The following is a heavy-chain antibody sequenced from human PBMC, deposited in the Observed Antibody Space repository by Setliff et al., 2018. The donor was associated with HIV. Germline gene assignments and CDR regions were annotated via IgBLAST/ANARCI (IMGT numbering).Heavy chain of an antibody. D-gene: IGHD6-19*01. CDR2: INPLGGNT. J-gene: IGHJ4*02. CDR1: GNTFNSYY. Sequence: GASVKVSCKASGNTFNSYYLHWVRQAPGQGLEWMGIINPLGGNTNYYAQKFQGRVTMTRETSTSTIYMELSSLRSEDTAVYYCARDGLLEAGIRFDYWGQGTLVTVSS. CDR3: ARDGLLEAGIRFDY. V-gene: IGHV1-46*02.